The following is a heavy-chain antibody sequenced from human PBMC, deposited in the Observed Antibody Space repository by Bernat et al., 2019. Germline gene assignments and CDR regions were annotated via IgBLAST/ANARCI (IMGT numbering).Heavy chain of an antibody. CDR3: AREYPRNYYDSSGYYSRVII. Sequence: EVQLVESGGGLVQPGGSLRLSCAASGFTVSSNYMSWVRQAPGKGLEWVSVIYSGGSTYYADSVQGRFTISRDNSKNTLYLHMNSLRAEDTAVYYCAREYPRNYYDSSGYYSRVIIWGQGTLVTVSS. V-gene: IGHV3-66*01. CDR1: GFTVSSNY. CDR2: IYSGGST. D-gene: IGHD3-22*01. J-gene: IGHJ4*02.